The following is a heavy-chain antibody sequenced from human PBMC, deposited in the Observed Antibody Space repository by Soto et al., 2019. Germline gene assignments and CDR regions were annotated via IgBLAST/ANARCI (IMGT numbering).Heavy chain of an antibody. CDR1: GFTFSSYS. CDR3: ASDIVVVPARPTTTTNDY. Sequence: GGSLRLSCAASGFTFSSYSMNWVRQAPGKGLEWVSSISSSSSYIYYADAVKGGFTISRDNAKNSLYLQMDSLRAEDTAVYYCASDIVVVPARPTTTTNDYWGQGTLVTVSS. V-gene: IGHV3-21*01. D-gene: IGHD2-2*01. CDR2: ISSSSSYI. J-gene: IGHJ4*02.